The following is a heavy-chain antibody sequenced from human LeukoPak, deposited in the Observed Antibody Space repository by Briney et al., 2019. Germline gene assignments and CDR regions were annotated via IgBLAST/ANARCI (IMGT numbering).Heavy chain of an antibody. Sequence: GGSLRLSCAASGFTFSDYYMSWIRQAPGKRLEWVSYISSSGSIIYYADSVKGRFTISRDNAKNSLYLQMNSLRAEDTAVYYCARVGPGVWELGAFDIWGQGTMVTVSS. CDR2: ISSSGSII. CDR3: ARVGPGVWELGAFDI. D-gene: IGHD1-26*01. CDR1: GFTFSDYY. V-gene: IGHV3-11*04. J-gene: IGHJ3*02.